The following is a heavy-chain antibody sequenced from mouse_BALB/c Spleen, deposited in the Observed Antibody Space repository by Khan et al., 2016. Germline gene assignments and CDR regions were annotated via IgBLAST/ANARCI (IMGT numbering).Heavy chain of an antibody. J-gene: IGHJ3*01. V-gene: IGHV14-3*02. CDR1: GFNIKDTY. D-gene: IGHD2-4*01. CDR3: ARWVYDYGFAY. Sequence: VQLKESGAELVKPGASVKLSCTASGFNIKDTYIHWVKQRPEQGLEWIGRIDPANDNTKYDPKFQGKATITADTSSNTAYLQLSSLTSEDTAVYYCARWVYDYGFAYWGQGTLVTVSA. CDR2: IDPANDNT.